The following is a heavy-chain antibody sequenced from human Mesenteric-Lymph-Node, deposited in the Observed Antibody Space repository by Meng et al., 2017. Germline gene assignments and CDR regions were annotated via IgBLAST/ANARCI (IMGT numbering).Heavy chain of an antibody. CDR3: ARERDSGPNHFDY. J-gene: IGHJ4*01. CDR1: GDSVSSNSAA. Sequence: QVQLQQSGPGLVQPSQTLSLTRAISGDSVSSNSAAWIWIRQSPSRGLEWLGRTYYKSKWYNDYAVSVKRRITINPDTSRNQFSLQLNSVTPEDTAVYFCARERDSGPNHFDYWGQGILVTVSS. D-gene: IGHD5-12*01. V-gene: IGHV6-1*01. CDR2: TYYKSKWYN.